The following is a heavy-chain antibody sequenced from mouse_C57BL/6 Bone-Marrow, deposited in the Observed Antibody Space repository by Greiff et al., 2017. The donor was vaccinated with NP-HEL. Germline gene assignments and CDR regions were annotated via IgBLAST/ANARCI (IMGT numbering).Heavy chain of an antibody. CDR3: AREGRYGSSGAWFAY. Sequence: QVQLKQSGAELARPGASVKLSCKASGYTFTSYGISWVKQRTGQGLEWIGEIYPRSGNTYYNEKFKGKATLTADKSSSTAYMELRSLPSEDSAVYCCAREGRYGSSGAWFAYWGQGTLVTVSA. CDR1: GYTFTSYG. D-gene: IGHD1-1*01. J-gene: IGHJ3*01. V-gene: IGHV1-81*01. CDR2: IYPRSGNT.